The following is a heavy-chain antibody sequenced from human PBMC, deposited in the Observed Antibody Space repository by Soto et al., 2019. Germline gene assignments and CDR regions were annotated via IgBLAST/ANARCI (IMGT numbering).Heavy chain of an antibody. CDR3: ARDAGYFDL. V-gene: IGHV4-30-2*01. Sequence: QLQLQESGSGLVKPSQTLSLTCAASGGSISSGGYSWSWIRQPPGTGMEWIWYNYHSGSTYYNPSLKSRVTISVDRSKNQFSLKLSPVTAADTAVYYCARDAGYFDLWGRGTLVTVSS. J-gene: IGHJ2*01. CDR1: GGSISSGGYS. CDR2: NYHSGST.